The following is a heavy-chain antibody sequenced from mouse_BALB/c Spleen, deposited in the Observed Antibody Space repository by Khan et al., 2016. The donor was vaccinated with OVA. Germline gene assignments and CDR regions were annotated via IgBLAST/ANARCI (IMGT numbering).Heavy chain of an antibody. CDR1: GFTFSSFG. Sequence: EVELVESGGGLVQPGGSRKLSCAASGFTFSSFGMHWVRQAPEKGLEWVAFISSGSSTIYYADTVKGRFIISRDDPKNTLFLQMTSLRSEDTAMYYCARREGLYAMDYWGQGTSVTVSS. CDR2: ISSGSSTI. D-gene: IGHD3-3*01. J-gene: IGHJ4*01. CDR3: ARREGLYAMDY. V-gene: IGHV5-17*02.